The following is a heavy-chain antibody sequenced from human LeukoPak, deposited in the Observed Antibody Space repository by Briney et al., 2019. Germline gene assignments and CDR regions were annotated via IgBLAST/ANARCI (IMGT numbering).Heavy chain of an antibody. CDR1: DYTFNTYG. D-gene: IGHD4-23*01. Sequence: ASVTVSCTTSDYTFNTYGINWVRQAPGKGLEWMGWISARNGDTVYAQKFQGRLTLTTDTSTSTAYMELRSLSSDDTAIYYCARGEETTVITPFIYWGQGTLVTVSS. J-gene: IGHJ4*02. V-gene: IGHV1-18*01. CDR2: ISARNGDT. CDR3: ARGEETTVITPFIY.